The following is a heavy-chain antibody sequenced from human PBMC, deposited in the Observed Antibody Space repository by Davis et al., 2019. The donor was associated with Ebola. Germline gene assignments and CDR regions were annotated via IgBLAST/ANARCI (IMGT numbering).Heavy chain of an antibody. CDR3: ASQPSEMATILGVSYYFDY. Sequence: AASVKVSCKASVGTFSSYAISRVRQAPGQGLEWMGGIIPIFGTANYAQKFQGRVTITADKSTSTAYMELSSLRSEDTAVYYCASQPSEMATILGVSYYFDYWGQGTLVTVSS. CDR1: VGTFSSYA. CDR2: IIPIFGTA. J-gene: IGHJ4*02. D-gene: IGHD5-24*01. V-gene: IGHV1-69*06.